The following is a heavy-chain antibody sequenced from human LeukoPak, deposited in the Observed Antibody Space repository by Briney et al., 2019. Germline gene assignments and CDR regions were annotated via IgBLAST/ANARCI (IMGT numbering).Heavy chain of an antibody. V-gene: IGHV1-18*01. J-gene: IGHJ4*02. CDR1: GFTFTRYG. CDR3: ARDPSNTSGRYAWADY. CDR2: ISAYNGDT. D-gene: IGHD6-19*01. Sequence: GASVKVSCKASGFTFTRYGISWVRQAPGQGLEWMGWISAYNGDTKYAHKFQDRLTMTTDTSTSTAYMELRSLRSDDTAVYYCARDPSNTSGRYAWADYWGQGTLVTVSS.